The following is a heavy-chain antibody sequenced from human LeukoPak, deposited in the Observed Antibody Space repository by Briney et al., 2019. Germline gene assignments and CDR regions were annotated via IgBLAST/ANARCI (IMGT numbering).Heavy chain of an antibody. V-gene: IGHV4-59*01. D-gene: IGHD3-10*01. CDR3: ARSPGSGSYWAQNYGMDV. CDR1: GGSISSYY. J-gene: IGHJ6*02. Sequence: PSETLSLTCTVSGGSISSYYWSWIRQPPGKGLEWIGYIYYSGSTNYNPSLKSRVTISVDTSKNQFSLKLSSVTAADTAVYYCARSPGSGSYWAQNYGMDVWGQGTTVTVSS. CDR2: IYYSGST.